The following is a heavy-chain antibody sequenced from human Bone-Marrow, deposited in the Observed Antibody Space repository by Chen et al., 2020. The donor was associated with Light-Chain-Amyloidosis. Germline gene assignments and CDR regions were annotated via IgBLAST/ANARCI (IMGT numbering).Heavy chain of an antibody. V-gene: IGHV3-74*01. CDR3: TRGDCTSTSCFLDF. J-gene: IGHJ4*02. D-gene: IGHD2-2*01. Sequence: VQLLESGGGLVQPGGSLRLSCAASGFTFNDYWMHWGRQVPGKGLVWVARIKSDGSATNYADSVKGRFTVSRDNAKNTLYLQMKSLRAEDTAVYYCTRGDCTSTSCFLDFWGQGTLVTVSS. CDR1: GFTFNDYW. CDR2: IKSDGSAT.